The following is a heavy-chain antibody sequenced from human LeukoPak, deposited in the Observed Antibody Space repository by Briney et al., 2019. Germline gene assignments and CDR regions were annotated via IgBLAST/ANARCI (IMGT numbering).Heavy chain of an antibody. CDR2: ISGSGGST. V-gene: IGHV3-23*01. CDR1: GFTFSSYA. J-gene: IGHJ6*03. CDR3: AKDGLGELLTYYYYYMDV. D-gene: IGHD1-26*01. Sequence: GGSLRLSCAASGFTFSSYAMSWVRQAPGKGLEWVSAISGSGGSTYYTDSVKGRFTISRDNSKNTLYLQMNSLRAEDTAVYYCAKDGLGELLTYYYYYMDVWGKGTTVTVSS.